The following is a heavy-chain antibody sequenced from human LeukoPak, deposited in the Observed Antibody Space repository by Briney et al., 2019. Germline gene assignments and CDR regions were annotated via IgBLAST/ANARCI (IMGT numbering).Heavy chain of an antibody. CDR1: GFTFSRYT. Sequence: PGGSLRLSCAASGFTFSRYTMNWVRQAPGKGLEWVSVISSSGSTHYEASVKGRFTISRDNSKNTLYLQMSSLRAEDTAVYYCAKDGLDGRGYYYFDYWGQGTLVTVSS. D-gene: IGHD3-22*01. CDR2: ISSSGST. J-gene: IGHJ4*02. V-gene: IGHV3-23*01. CDR3: AKDGLDGRGYYYFDY.